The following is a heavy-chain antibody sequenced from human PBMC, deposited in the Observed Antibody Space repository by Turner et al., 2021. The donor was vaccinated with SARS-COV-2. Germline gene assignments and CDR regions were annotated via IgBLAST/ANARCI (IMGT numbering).Heavy chain of an antibody. D-gene: IGHD6-19*01. Sequence: EVQLVESGGGLVKPGGSLRLSCAASGFTFSSYWMHWVRQAPGKGLMWVSHINNDGTTTNYADSVKGRFTISRDNAKNTLYLQMNSLRVEDTAVYYCVRSGGWPDYWGQGTLVTVSS. CDR3: VRSGGWPDY. V-gene: IGHV3-74*02. CDR1: GFTFSSYW. CDR2: INNDGTTT. J-gene: IGHJ4*02.